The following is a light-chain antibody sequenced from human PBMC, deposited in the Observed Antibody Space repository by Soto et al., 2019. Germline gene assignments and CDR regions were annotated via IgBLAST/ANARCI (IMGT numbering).Light chain of an antibody. Sequence: QSALTQPDSVSGSTGQSITISCTGTSSDVGGYNYVSWYQQHPGKAPKLMIYEVSNRPSGVSNRFSGSKSGNTASLTISGLQAEDEADYYCISYTSSSTLVVFVGGTQLTVL. CDR3: ISYTSSSTLVV. CDR2: EVS. V-gene: IGLV2-14*01. CDR1: SSDVGGYNY. J-gene: IGLJ2*01.